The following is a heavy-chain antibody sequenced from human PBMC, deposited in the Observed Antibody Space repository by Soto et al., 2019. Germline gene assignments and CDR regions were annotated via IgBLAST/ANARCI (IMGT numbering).Heavy chain of an antibody. D-gene: IGHD2-21*01. CDR1: GGSLTDHY. V-gene: IGHV4-59*11. CDR3: ARGNDWKSSTFDI. Sequence: QMQLQESGPGLVKPSETLSLTCTVSGGSLTDHYWNWIRQPPGKGLHWIGYVYYSGGTNYNPSLKSRVTMSVDTSKNQFSLNLGSVTAADTAVYYCARGNDWKSSTFDIWGQGTMVSVSS. CDR2: VYYSGGT. J-gene: IGHJ3*02.